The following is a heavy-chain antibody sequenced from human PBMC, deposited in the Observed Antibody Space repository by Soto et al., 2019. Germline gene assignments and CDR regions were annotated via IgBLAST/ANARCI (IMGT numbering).Heavy chain of an antibody. V-gene: IGHV4-34*01. CDR2: INHSGST. Sequence: SETLSLTCAVYGGSFSGYYWSWIRQPPGKGLEWIGEINHSGSTNYNPSLKSRVTISVDTSKNQFSLKLSSVTAADTAVYYCTLRYCSGGSCLVYFDSWGQGTLATVSS. J-gene: IGHJ4*02. CDR1: GGSFSGYY. CDR3: TLRYCSGGSCLVYFDS. D-gene: IGHD2-15*01.